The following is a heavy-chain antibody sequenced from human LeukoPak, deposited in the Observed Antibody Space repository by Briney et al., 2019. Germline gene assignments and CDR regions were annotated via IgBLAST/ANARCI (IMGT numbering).Heavy chain of an antibody. D-gene: IGHD7-27*01. CDR1: GGTFSSYT. CDR2: IIPTLGIA. Sequence: SVKVSCKASGGTFSSYTISWVRRAPGQGLEWMGRIIPTLGIANYAQKFQGRVTITADKSTSTAYMELSSLRSEDTAVYYCASKILGDYVDYWGQGTLVTVSS. J-gene: IGHJ4*02. V-gene: IGHV1-69*02. CDR3: ASKILGDYVDY.